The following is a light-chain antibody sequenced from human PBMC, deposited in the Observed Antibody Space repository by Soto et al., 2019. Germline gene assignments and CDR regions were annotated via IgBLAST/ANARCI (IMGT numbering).Light chain of an antibody. Sequence: DIVMTQSPDSLAVSLGERATINCKSSQSVLYSSNNKNYLAWYQQKPGHPPKLLIYWASTRESGVPDRFSGSGSGTDFTLTISSLQAEDVAVYYCQQYYSTPYTFGQGNKLEIK. CDR2: WAS. V-gene: IGKV4-1*01. CDR3: QQYYSTPYT. CDR1: QSVLYSSNNKNY. J-gene: IGKJ2*01.